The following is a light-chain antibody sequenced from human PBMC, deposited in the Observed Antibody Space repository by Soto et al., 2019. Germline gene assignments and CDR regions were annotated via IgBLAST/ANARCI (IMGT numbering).Light chain of an antibody. CDR3: KSYAGSNTYV. J-gene: IGLJ1*01. CDR1: KNDIGVYDF. CDR2: EVV. V-gene: IGLV2-8*01. Sequence: QSAVTEPPSSSGSPGQSVTISCTGTKNDIGVYDFVSWYQHHPGKAPRLIIYEVVQRPSGVPDRFSGSKSGNTASLTVSGLQAADEADYFCKSYAGSNTYVLGSGTKVTVL.